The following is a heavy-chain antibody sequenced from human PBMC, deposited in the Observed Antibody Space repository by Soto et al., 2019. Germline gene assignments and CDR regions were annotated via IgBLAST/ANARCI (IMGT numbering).Heavy chain of an antibody. J-gene: IGHJ4*02. CDR2: VNTIVGMS. D-gene: IGHD3-10*01. CDR1: GGTFNFYT. CDR3: ATSYGSGSTHFDY. V-gene: IGHV1-69*02. Sequence: QVQLVQSGAEVKKPGSSVKVSCTASGGTFNFYTINWVRQAPGQRPEWVGRVNTIVGMSSSASKFQGRVTMTADKSTSKDYMDLTGLKSEDNAVYYCATSYGSGSTHFDYWGQGTLVTVSS.